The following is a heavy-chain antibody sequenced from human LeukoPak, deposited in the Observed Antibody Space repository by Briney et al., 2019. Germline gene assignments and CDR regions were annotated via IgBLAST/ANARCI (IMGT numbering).Heavy chain of an antibody. V-gene: IGHV3-11*04. D-gene: IGHD5-12*01. J-gene: IGHJ4*02. Sequence: GGSLRLSCAASGFTFSDYYMSWVRQAPGKGLEWVSAISGSGDSTFYADSVKGRFTISRDNAKNSLYLQMNSLRAEDTAVYYCARGGGYDPSYFGYWGQGTLVTVSS. CDR2: ISGSGDST. CDR3: ARGGGYDPSYFGY. CDR1: GFTFSDYY.